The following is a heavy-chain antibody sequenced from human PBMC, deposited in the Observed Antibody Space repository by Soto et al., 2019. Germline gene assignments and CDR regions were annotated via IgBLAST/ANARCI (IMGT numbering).Heavy chain of an antibody. Sequence: ASVKVSCKASGYTFTSYDINWVRQATGQGLEWMGWMNPNSGNTGYAQKFQGRVTMTRDTSTSTAYMELSSLRSEGTAVYYCASNGYSSTWHSWFDPWGQGTLVTVSS. CDR2: MNPNSGNT. CDR1: GYTFTSYD. CDR3: ASNGYSSTWHSWFDP. V-gene: IGHV1-8*01. J-gene: IGHJ5*02. D-gene: IGHD6-13*01.